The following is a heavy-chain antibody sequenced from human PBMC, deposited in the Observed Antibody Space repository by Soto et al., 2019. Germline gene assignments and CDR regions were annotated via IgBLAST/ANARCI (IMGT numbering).Heavy chain of an antibody. CDR2: MNPNSGNT. D-gene: IGHD4-17*01. CDR1: GYTFTSYD. J-gene: IGHJ6*02. Sequence: QVQLVQSGAEVKKPGASVKVSCKASGYTFTSYDINWVRQATGQGLEWMGWMNPNSGNTGYAQKFQGRVTMTRNTSISTAYMELSSLRSEDTVVYYCARFDYGVLYYGMDVWGQGTTVTVSS. CDR3: ARFDYGVLYYGMDV. V-gene: IGHV1-8*01.